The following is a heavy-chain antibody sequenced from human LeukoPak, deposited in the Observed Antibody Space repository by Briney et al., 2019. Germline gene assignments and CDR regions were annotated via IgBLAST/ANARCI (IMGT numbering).Heavy chain of an antibody. CDR3: ARVSGRYCSSTSCREIVKFDY. Sequence: PSETLSLTCTVSGGSISSSSYYWGWIRQPPGKGLEWIGSIFYSGSTFYNPSLKSRVTMSVDTSKNQFSLKLSSVTAADTAVYYCARVSGRYCSSTSCREIVKFDYWGQGTLVTVSS. D-gene: IGHD2-2*01. CDR1: GGSISSSSYY. J-gene: IGHJ4*02. CDR2: IFYSGST. V-gene: IGHV4-39*07.